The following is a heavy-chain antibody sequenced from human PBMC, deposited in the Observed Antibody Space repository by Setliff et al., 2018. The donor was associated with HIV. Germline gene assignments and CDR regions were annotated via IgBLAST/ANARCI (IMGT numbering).Heavy chain of an antibody. CDR3: ARDSRWLQFPYFDY. J-gene: IGHJ4*01. D-gene: IGHD5-12*01. CDR1: GASVSNHY. CDR2: IYTDGST. V-gene: IGHV4-4*08. Sequence: SETLSLTCTVSGASVSNHYWSWIRQLPGKGLEWIGHIYTDGSTNYNPSFRSRVTISVDSSKNQFSLKLSSVTAADTAVYYCARDSRWLQFPYFDYWGQGTLVTVSS.